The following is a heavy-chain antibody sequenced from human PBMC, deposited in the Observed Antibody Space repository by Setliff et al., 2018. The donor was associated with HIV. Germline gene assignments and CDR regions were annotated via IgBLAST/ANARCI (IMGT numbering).Heavy chain of an antibody. D-gene: IGHD3-22*01. Sequence: PSETLSLTCAVYGGSFSGYYWSWIRQPPGKGLEWIGEINHSGSTNYNPSLKSRVTISVDTSKNQFSLKLSSVTAADTAVYYCARGGGTDITMIVVVTRNWFDPWGQGTLVTVS. CDR2: INHSGST. CDR3: ARGGGTDITMIVVVTRNWFDP. CDR1: GGSFSGYY. V-gene: IGHV4-34*01. J-gene: IGHJ5*02.